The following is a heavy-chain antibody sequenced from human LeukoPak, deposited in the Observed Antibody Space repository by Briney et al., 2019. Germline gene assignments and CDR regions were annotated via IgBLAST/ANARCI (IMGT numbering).Heavy chain of an antibody. J-gene: IGHJ4*01. CDR2: ISGSGGST. Sequence: GGSLRLSCAASGFTFSSYAMSWVRQAPGKGLEWVSAISGSGGSTYYADSVKGRFTISRDNSKNTLYLQMSSLRAEDTAVYYCAKGIYSSGWSYFDYWGHGTLVTVSS. D-gene: IGHD6-19*01. CDR1: GFTFSSYA. CDR3: AKGIYSSGWSYFDY. V-gene: IGHV3-23*01.